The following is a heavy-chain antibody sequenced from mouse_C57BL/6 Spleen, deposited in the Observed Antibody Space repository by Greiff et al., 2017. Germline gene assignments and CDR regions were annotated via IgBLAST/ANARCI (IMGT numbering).Heavy chain of an antibody. Sequence: EVNVVESGEGLVKPGGSLKLSCAASGFTFSSYAMSWVRQTPEKRLEWVAYISSGGDYIYYADTVKGRFTISRDNARNTLYLQMSSLKSEDTAMYYCTRDGSSPYYAMDYWGQGTSVTVSS. CDR3: TRDGSSPYYAMDY. CDR2: ISSGGDYI. V-gene: IGHV5-9-1*02. D-gene: IGHD1-1*01. CDR1: GFTFSSYA. J-gene: IGHJ4*01.